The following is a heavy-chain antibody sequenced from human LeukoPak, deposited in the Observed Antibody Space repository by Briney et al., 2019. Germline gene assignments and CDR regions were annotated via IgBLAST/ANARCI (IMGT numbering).Heavy chain of an antibody. Sequence: PSETLSLTCTVSGGSIDNYYWSWIRQPPGKGLEWIGYIYYTGSTEYHPSLESRVTISLDTSKNQFSLKLTSVTAADTAVYYCARVYQSAEYYFDYWGQGNLVSVSS. V-gene: IGHV4-59*01. D-gene: IGHD2-2*01. J-gene: IGHJ4*02. CDR3: ARVYQSAEYYFDY. CDR2: IYYTGST. CDR1: GGSIDNYY.